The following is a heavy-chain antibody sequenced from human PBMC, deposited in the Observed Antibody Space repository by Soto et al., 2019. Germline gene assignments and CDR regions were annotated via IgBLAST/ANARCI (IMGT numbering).Heavy chain of an antibody. CDR1: GGSISRSAYY. V-gene: IGHV4-39*02. CDR2: LYYDGTS. CDR3: ARPYRGGRGAFDI. D-gene: IGHD6-19*01. J-gene: IGHJ3*02. Sequence: SETLSLTCTVSGGSISRSAYYWAWIRQPPGKGLEWIGDLYYDGTSYYNPSLNGRVTMSVDTSRNHFSLKLTPVTAADTAAYFCARPYRGGRGAFDIWGQGTMVTVSS.